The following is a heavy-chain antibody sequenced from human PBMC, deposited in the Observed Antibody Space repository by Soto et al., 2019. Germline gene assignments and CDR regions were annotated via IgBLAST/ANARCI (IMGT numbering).Heavy chain of an antibody. CDR2: IYYSGST. D-gene: IGHD2-21*02. CDR3: ARYEAYCGGDCSYYFDY. V-gene: IGHV4-59*01. Sequence: SETLSLTCTVSGGSISRYYWSWIRQPPGKGLEWIGYIYYSGSTNYNPSLKSRVTISVDTSKNQFSLMLSSVTAADTAVYYCARYEAYCGGDCSYYFDYWGQGTLVTVSS. CDR1: GGSISRYY. J-gene: IGHJ4*02.